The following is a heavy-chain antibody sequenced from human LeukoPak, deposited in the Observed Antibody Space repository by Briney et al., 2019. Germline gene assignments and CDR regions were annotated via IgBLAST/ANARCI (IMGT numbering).Heavy chain of an antibody. Sequence: GESLKISCETSGYTFSSYWIGWVRQMPGKGLEWMGIIYPGDSDTRYSPSFQGQVTISADKSISTAYLQWSSLKASDTAMYFCARARVLIDFGGVADAYDVWGQGTLVTVSS. J-gene: IGHJ3*01. CDR2: IYPGDSDT. CDR1: GYTFSSYW. CDR3: ARARVLIDFGGVADAYDV. V-gene: IGHV5-51*01. D-gene: IGHD3-16*01.